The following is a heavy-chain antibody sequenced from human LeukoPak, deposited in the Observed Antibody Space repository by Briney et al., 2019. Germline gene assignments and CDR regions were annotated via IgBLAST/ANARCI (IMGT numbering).Heavy chain of an antibody. CDR3: AKDLEEIAAAAFDY. CDR2: ISWNSGSI. J-gene: IGHJ4*02. CDR1: GFTFDDYA. Sequence: GGSLRLSCAASGFTFDDYAMHWVRQAPGKGLEWVSGISWNSGSIGYADSVKGRFTISRDNAKNSLYLQMNSLRAEDTALYYCAKDLEEIAAAAFDYWGQGTLVTVSS. V-gene: IGHV3-9*01. D-gene: IGHD6-13*01.